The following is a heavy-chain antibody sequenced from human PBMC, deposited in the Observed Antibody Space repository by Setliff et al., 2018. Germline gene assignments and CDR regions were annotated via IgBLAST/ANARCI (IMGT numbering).Heavy chain of an antibody. CDR2: VFYSGDT. D-gene: IGHD3-22*01. J-gene: IGHJ4*02. V-gene: IGHV4-59*02. CDR3: ARAPRYFDPTGSYFDF. Sequence: SETLSLTCTVSGGSVKSHYWSWIRQTPEKGLEWIGFVFYSGDTRYNPSLKSRVTMSVDTSKNQFSLSLSSVTAADTAVYYCARAPRYFDPTGSYFDFWGQGTLVTVSS. CDR1: GGSVKSHY.